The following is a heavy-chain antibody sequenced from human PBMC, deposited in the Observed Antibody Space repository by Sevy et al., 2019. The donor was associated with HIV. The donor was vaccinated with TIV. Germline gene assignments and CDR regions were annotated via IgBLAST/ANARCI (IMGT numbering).Heavy chain of an antibody. D-gene: IGHD2-2*02. Sequence: GGSLRLSCAASGFTFSSYAMSWVRQAPGKGLEWVSAISGSGGSPYYEHSVKGRFTYSSDHSKNTLYLQMNSLRAEDTAVYYCAIVIYFPIWGQGTLVTVSS. J-gene: IGHJ4*02. CDR3: AIVIYFPI. V-gene: IGHV3-23*01. CDR1: GFTFSSYA. CDR2: ISGSGGSP.